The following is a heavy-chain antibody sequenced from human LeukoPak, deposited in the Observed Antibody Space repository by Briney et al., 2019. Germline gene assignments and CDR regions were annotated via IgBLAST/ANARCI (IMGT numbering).Heavy chain of an antibody. J-gene: IGHJ4*02. Sequence: SETLSLTCTVSGGSISSSSYFWGWIRQPPGKGLEWIGSVYYSGRTNYNPSLKSRVTISIDMSKNQVSLKLTSVTAADTAVYYCASFYDSSGYYSQAYWGQGTLVTVSS. CDR3: ASFYDSSGYYSQAY. V-gene: IGHV4-39*07. CDR2: VYYSGRT. CDR1: GGSISSSSYF. D-gene: IGHD3-22*01.